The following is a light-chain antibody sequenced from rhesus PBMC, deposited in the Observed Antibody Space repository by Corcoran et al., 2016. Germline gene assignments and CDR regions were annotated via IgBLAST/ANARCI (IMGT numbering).Light chain of an antibody. CDR2: RAS. J-gene: IGKJ1*01. V-gene: IGKV1S9*01. CDR3: QQGYNSPWT. Sequence: DIQMTQSPSSLSASVGDRVTITCQASQSLSNYLNWYQQKPGKIPKLLIYRASSLQSGIPSRFSGSGSGTDFTLTISSLQPEDFATYYCQQGYNSPWTFGQGTKVEIK. CDR1: QSLSNY.